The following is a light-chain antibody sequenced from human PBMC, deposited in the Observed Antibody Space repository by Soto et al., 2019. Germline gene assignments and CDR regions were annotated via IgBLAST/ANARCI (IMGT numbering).Light chain of an antibody. J-gene: IGKJ4*01. CDR1: QSVSSSY. CDR3: QQNNNWPLT. V-gene: IGKV3-15*01. Sequence: ETVLTQSPATLSLSPGERATLSCRASQSVSSSYLAWYQQKPGQSPRLLIYGASTRATGIPARFSGSGPGTDFALTISSLQSEDFAVYFCQQNNNWPLTFGGGTKVDI. CDR2: GAS.